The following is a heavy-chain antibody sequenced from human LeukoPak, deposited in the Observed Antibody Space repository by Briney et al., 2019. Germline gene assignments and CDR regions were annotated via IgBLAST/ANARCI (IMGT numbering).Heavy chain of an antibody. J-gene: IGHJ5*02. D-gene: IGHD1-1*01. V-gene: IGHV4-59*01. CDR1: GGSISSYY. Sequence: SETLSLTCTVTGGSISSYYWSWIRQPPGKGLEWIGYIHHSGSTNNNPSLKSRVTISVDTSKNQFSLKLSSVTAADTAVYYCAREGTAGTNLNWFDPWGQGTLVTVSS. CDR3: AREGTAGTNLNWFDP. CDR2: IHHSGST.